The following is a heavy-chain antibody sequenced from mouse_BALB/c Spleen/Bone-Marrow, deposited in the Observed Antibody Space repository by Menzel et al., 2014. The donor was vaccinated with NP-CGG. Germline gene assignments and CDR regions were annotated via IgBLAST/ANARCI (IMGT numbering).Heavy chain of an antibody. CDR3: ARESLYGSNYY. J-gene: IGHJ2*01. CDR2: INPSSGYT. V-gene: IGHV1-4*01. D-gene: IGHD1-1*01. CDR1: GYTFTSYT. Sequence: VQLQQSGAERARPGASVKLSCKASGYTFTSYTMHWVKQRPGRGLEWIGYINPSSGYTNYNQKFKDKTTLTADKSSSTAYMQLSSLTSEDSAVYYCARESLYGSNYYWGQGTARTGSS.